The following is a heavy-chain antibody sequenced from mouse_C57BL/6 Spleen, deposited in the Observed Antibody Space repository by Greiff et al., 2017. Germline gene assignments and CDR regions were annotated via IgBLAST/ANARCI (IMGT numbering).Heavy chain of an antibody. V-gene: IGHV1-52*01. CDR3: ARGGIYYYGSSYVYAMDY. J-gene: IGHJ4*01. CDR2: IDPSDSET. Sequence: QVQLQQPGAELVRPGSSVKLSCKASGYTFTSYWMHWVKQRPIQGLEWIGNIDPSDSETHYNQKFKDKATLTVDKSSSTAYMQLSSLTSEDSAVYYCARGGIYYYGSSYVYAMDYWGQGTSVTVSS. D-gene: IGHD1-1*01. CDR1: GYTFTSYW.